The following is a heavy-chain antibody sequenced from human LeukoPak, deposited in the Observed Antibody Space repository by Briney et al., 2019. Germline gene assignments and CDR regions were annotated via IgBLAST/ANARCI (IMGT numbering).Heavy chain of an antibody. Sequence: GGSLRLSCAASGFTFSSYAMSWVRQPPGKGLEWVSVIRHSDDSTYNADSVKGRFTISRDISKNTLYLQMNSLSAEDTAIYYCAKTLFGVAIVLDSWGPGTLVTASS. D-gene: IGHD3-3*01. V-gene: IGHV3-23*01. CDR2: IRHSDDST. J-gene: IGHJ4*02. CDR3: AKTLFGVAIVLDS. CDR1: GFTFSSYA.